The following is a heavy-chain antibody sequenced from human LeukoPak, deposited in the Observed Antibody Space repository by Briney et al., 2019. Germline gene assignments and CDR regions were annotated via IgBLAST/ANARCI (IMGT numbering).Heavy chain of an antibody. CDR2: ISAYNGNT. J-gene: IGHJ5*02. CDR3: ARKVAAAGTLAWFDP. Sequence: ASVKVSCKASGYTFTSYGISCVRQAPGQGLEWMGWISAYNGNTNYAQKLQGRVTMTTDTSTSTAYMELRSLRSDDTAVYYCARKVAAAGTLAWFDPWGQGTLVTVSS. CDR1: GYTFTSYG. D-gene: IGHD6-13*01. V-gene: IGHV1-18*01.